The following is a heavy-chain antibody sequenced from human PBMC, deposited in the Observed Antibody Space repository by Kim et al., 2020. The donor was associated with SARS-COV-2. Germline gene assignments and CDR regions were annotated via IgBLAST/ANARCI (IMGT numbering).Heavy chain of an antibody. J-gene: IGHJ6*02. V-gene: IGHV3-48*03. Sequence: GGSLRLSCAASGFTFSSYEMNWVRQAPGKGLEWVSYISSSGSSIYYADSAKGRFTISRDNAKNSLYLQMNSLRAEDTAVYYCARGMIAASGYYYYGMDVWGRGGTVTVSS. CDR3: ARGMIAASGYYYYGMDV. CDR1: GFTFSSYE. CDR2: ISSSGSSI. D-gene: IGHD6-6*01.